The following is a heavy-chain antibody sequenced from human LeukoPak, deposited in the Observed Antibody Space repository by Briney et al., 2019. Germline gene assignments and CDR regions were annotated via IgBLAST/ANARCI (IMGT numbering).Heavy chain of an antibody. D-gene: IGHD4-17*01. J-gene: IGHJ4*02. CDR3: AKEGTVTTFSGLGFDY. CDR1: GVTFNSHG. Sequence: GGSLRLSCAASGVTFNSHGMSWVRQSPGKGLEWLAFISYDGNNKYYTDSVKGRFTISRDNSKSTLYLQMNSLRAEDTAVYYCAKEGTVTTFSGLGFDYWGQGTLVTVSS. V-gene: IGHV3-30*18. CDR2: ISYDGNNK.